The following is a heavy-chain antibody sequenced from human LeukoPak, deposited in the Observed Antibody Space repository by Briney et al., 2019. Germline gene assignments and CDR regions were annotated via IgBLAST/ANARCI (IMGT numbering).Heavy chain of an antibody. D-gene: IGHD3-16*01. CDR3: ARDLRGLGDYFDY. Sequence: EASVKVSCKASGYSSTGYFIYWVRQAPGQGLQWMGWMNPDSGVTDYAQDFQGRVTMTRDTSISTAYMELSSLRSDDTAVYYCARDLRGLGDYFDYWGQGTLVIVSS. J-gene: IGHJ4*02. V-gene: IGHV1-2*02. CDR1: GYSSTGYF. CDR2: MNPDSGVT.